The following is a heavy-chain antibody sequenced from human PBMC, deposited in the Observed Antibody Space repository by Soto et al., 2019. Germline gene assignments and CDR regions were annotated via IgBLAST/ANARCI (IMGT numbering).Heavy chain of an antibody. CDR2: INAGNGNT. V-gene: IGHV1-3*05. Sequence: QVQLVQSGAEEKKPGASVKVSCKASGYTFTSYAMHWVRKAPGQRLEWMGWINAGNGNTKYSQKLQGRLTITRDTSASTAYMELSSLRSEDTAVYYCAWSIVVVTALDYWGQGTLVTVSS. D-gene: IGHD2-21*02. CDR3: AWSIVVVTALDY. J-gene: IGHJ4*02. CDR1: GYTFTSYA.